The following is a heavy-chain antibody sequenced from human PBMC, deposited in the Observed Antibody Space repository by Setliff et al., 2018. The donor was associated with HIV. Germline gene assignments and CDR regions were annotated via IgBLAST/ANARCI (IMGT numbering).Heavy chain of an antibody. CDR2: IIPVFGTT. CDR3: ARDHHSGSDWSRLGAFDI. J-gene: IGHJ3*02. Sequence: SVKVSCKASGGTFSSFAINWVRQAPGQGLEWVGGIIPVFGTTSYGHHFQGRVAITADASTSTAYLDLYSLRSEDTAVYYCARDHHSGSDWSRLGAFDIWGQGTVVT. D-gene: IGHD1-26*01. CDR1: GGTFSSFA. V-gene: IGHV1-69*13.